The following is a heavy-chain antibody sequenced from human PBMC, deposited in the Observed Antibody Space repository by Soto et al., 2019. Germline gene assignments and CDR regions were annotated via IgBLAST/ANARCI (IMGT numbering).Heavy chain of an antibody. D-gene: IGHD3-3*01. J-gene: IGHJ6*02. V-gene: IGHV1-69*13. Sequence: SVKVSCKASGGTFSSYAISWVRQAPGQGLEWMGGIIPIFGTANYAQKFQGRVTITADESTSTAYMELSSLRSEDTAVYYCARATIFGVVIMALHYYYGMDVWGQGTTVTVSS. CDR1: GGTFSSYA. CDR3: ARATIFGVVIMALHYYYGMDV. CDR2: IIPIFGTA.